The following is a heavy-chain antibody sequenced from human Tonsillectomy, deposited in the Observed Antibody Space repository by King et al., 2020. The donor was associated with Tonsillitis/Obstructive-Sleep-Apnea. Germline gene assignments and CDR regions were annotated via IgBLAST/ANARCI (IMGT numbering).Heavy chain of an antibody. CDR2: ITSSSGYI. CDR1: GFTFRTYS. V-gene: IGHV3-21*01. J-gene: IGHJ3*02. Sequence: VQLVESGGGLVKPGGSLRLSCVASGFTFRTYSMNWVRQTPGKGLEWVSAITSSSGYIYYAESVKGRFTISRDNAKNSLYLQMNSLRTEDAAVYYCARDFRTFGAVDIWGQGTMVTVSS. D-gene: IGHD1-14*01. CDR3: ARDFRTFGAVDI.